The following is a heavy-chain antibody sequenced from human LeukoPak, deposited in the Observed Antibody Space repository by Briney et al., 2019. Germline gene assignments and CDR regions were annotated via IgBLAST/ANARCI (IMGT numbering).Heavy chain of an antibody. D-gene: IGHD3-22*01. CDR2: IYYSGST. V-gene: IGHV4-59*01. CDR3: ARSYDSSGYSPYYFDY. J-gene: IGHJ4*02. CDR1: GGSISSYY. Sequence: KPSETLSLTCTVSGGSISSYYWSWIRQPSGKGLEWIGYIYYSGSTNYNPSLKSRVTISVDTSKNQFSLKLSSVTAADTAVYYCARSYDSSGYSPYYFDYWGQGTLVTVSS.